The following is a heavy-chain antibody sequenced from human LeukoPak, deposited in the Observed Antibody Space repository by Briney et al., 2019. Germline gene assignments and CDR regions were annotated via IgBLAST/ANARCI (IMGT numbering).Heavy chain of an antibody. J-gene: IGHJ4*02. V-gene: IGHV3-23*01. CDR3: ARGAWFGENTYYFDY. D-gene: IGHD3-10*01. CDR2: ISGSGGST. CDR1: GFTFSSYA. Sequence: GGSLRLSCAASGFTFSSYAMSWVRQAPGKGLEWVSAISGSGGSTYYAYSVKGRFTISRDNSKNTLYLQMNSLRAEDTAVYYCARGAWFGENTYYFDYWGQGTLVTVSS.